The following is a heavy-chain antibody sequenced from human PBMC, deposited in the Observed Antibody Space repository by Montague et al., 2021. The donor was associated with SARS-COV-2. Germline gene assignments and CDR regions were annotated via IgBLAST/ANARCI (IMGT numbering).Heavy chain of an antibody. CDR2: IYYSGST. V-gene: IGHV4-39*07. J-gene: IGHJ5*02. Sequence: SETLSLTCTVSGGSISSSSYYWGWIRQPPGKGLEWIGSIYYSGSTYYXPSLKSRVTISVDTSKNQFSLKLSSVTAADTAVYYCARAQMNRITIFGVVAEFDPWGQGTLVTVSS. CDR3: ARAQMNRITIFGVVAEFDP. CDR1: GGSISSSSYY. D-gene: IGHD3-3*01.